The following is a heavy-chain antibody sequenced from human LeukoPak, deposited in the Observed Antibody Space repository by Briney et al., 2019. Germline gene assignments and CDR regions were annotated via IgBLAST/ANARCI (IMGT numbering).Heavy chain of an antibody. CDR2: VFYNEST. J-gene: IGHJ3*02. CDR1: GGSISDYF. D-gene: IGHD1-26*01. V-gene: IGHV4-59*08. Sequence: SETLSLTCTVSGGSISDYFWSWIRQPPGKGLEWVGYVFYNESTNYNPSLKSRVTISIDTSRIRFSLRLSSVTAADTAVYYCASDSKAMGELPDAFDIWGQGTMVTVSS. CDR3: ASDSKAMGELPDAFDI.